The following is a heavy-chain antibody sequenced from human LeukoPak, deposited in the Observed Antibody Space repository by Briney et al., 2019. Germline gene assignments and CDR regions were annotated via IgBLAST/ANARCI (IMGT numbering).Heavy chain of an antibody. CDR1: GFTFSTYN. Sequence: GGSLRLSCAASGFTFSTYNMHWVRQAPGKGLEWVALVVSDESNKYHADSVKGRFTISRDNSKNALFLQMNGLRDEDTAVYYCAKDSGYSYGHGLDYWGQGTLVTVSS. J-gene: IGHJ4*02. D-gene: IGHD5-18*01. CDR2: VVSDESNK. CDR3: AKDSGYSYGHGLDY. V-gene: IGHV3-30*02.